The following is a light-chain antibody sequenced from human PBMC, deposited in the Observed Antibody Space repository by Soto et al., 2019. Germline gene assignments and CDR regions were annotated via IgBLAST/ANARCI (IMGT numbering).Light chain of an antibody. CDR3: SSYAGSNNFEV. J-gene: IGLJ1*01. CDR2: EVN. Sequence: QSVLTQPPSASGSPGQSVTTSCTGASSDVGAYNFVSWYQQRPGKAPKLMIYEVNNRPSGVPDRFSGSKSGNTASLTVSGLQAEDEADYYCSSYAGSNNFEVFGTGTKVTVL. V-gene: IGLV2-8*01. CDR1: SSDVGAYNF.